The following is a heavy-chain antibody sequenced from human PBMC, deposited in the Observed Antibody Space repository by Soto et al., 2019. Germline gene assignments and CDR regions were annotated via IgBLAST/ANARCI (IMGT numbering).Heavy chain of an antibody. D-gene: IGHD2-2*01. CDR3: ARDITFPNCTSTSCPP. V-gene: IGHV3-21*01. Sequence: GGAPRPCLSAPGFPLRYFSQEWVPPAPGKGLEWVSSISSSSHSIYYADSVKGRFTVSRDNAKNSVSLQMNSLRAEDTAVYYCARDITFPNCTSTSCPPWGQGTLVTVSS. J-gene: IGHJ5*02. CDR1: GFPLRYFS. CDR2: ISSSSHSI.